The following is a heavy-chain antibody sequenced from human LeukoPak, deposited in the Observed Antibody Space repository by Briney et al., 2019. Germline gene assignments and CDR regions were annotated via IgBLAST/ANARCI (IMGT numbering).Heavy chain of an antibody. Sequence: PGGSLRLSCAASGFTFSDYYMSWIRQAPGKGLEWVSYISSSSGYTDYADSVKGRITISRDNAKSSLYLQMNSLRAEDTAVYYCARYGGNGVDYWGQGTLVTVSS. CDR1: GFTFSDYY. J-gene: IGHJ4*02. V-gene: IGHV3-11*03. CDR3: ARYGGNGVDY. CDR2: ISSSSGYT. D-gene: IGHD4-23*01.